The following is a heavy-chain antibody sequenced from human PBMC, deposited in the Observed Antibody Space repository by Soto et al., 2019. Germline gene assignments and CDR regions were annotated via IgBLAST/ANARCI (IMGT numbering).Heavy chain of an antibody. Sequence: ESGGGLIQPGGSLKLSCAASGFTVGNNYMSWVRQAPGKGLEWVSLIYSTGTTKYADSVKGRFTVSRDNAKNTLYLQMNSRRAEDTAVYYCAKDGRGSGSHYNSFGYWGQGTLVTVSS. D-gene: IGHD3-10*01. V-gene: IGHV3-53*01. J-gene: IGHJ4*02. CDR3: AKDGRGSGSHYNSFGY. CDR2: IYSTGTT. CDR1: GFTVGNNY.